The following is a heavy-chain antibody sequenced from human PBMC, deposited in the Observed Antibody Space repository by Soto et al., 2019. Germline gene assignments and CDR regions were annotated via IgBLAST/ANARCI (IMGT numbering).Heavy chain of an antibody. V-gene: IGHV3-11*01. J-gene: IGHJ6*02. CDR3: ARDPIGYSYGYGYYYYGMDV. CDR2: ISSSGSTI. CDR1: GFTFSDYY. D-gene: IGHD5-18*01. Sequence: GGSLRLSCAASGFTFSDYYMSWIRQAPGKGLEWVSYISSSGSTIYYADSVKGRFTISRDNAKNSLYLQMNSLRAEDTAVYYCARDPIGYSYGYGYYYYGMDVWGQGTTVTVSS.